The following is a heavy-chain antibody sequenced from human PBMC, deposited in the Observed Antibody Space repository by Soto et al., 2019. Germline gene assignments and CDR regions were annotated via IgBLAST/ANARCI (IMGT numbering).Heavy chain of an antibody. CDR3: ARGWGYYDFWSGYLSPWFDP. CDR1: GGSFSGYY. Sequence: SETLSLTCAVYGGSFSGYYWSWIRQPPGKGLEWIGEINHSGSTNYNPSLKSRVTISVDTSKNQFSLKLSSVTAADTAVYYCARGWGYYDFWSGYLSPWFDPWGQGTLVTVSS. D-gene: IGHD3-3*01. J-gene: IGHJ5*02. CDR2: INHSGST. V-gene: IGHV4-34*01.